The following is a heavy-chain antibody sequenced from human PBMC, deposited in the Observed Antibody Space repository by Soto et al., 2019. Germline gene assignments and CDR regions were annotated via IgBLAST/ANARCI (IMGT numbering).Heavy chain of an antibody. CDR3: ARLVHDAFDI. CDR1: GGSFSGYY. CDR2: INHSGST. D-gene: IGHD2-2*01. V-gene: IGHV4-34*01. Sequence: ASETLSLTCAVYGGSFSGYYWSWIRQPPGKGLEWIGEINHSGSTNYNPSLKSRVTISVDKSKNQFSLKLSSVTAADTAVYYCARLVHDAFDIWGQGTMVTVSS. J-gene: IGHJ3*02.